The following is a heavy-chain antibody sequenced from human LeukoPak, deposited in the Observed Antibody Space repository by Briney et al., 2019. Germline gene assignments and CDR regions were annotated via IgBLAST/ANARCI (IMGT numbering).Heavy chain of an antibody. CDR2: IYHSGST. CDR3: AREGYYYYGMDV. Sequence: PSETLSLTCAVSGCSISSGGYSWSWIRQPPGKGLEWIGYIYHSGSTYYNPSLKSRVTISVDRSKNQFSLKLSSVTAADTAVYYCAREGYYYYGMDVWGKGTTVTVSS. V-gene: IGHV4-30-2*01. CDR1: GCSISSGGYS. J-gene: IGHJ6*04.